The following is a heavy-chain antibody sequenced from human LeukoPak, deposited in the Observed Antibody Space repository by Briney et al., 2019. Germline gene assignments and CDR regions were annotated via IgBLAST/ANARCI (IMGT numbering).Heavy chain of an antibody. CDR2: INHSGST. CDR1: GGSFSGYY. J-gene: IGHJ6*03. CDR3: AREGDYYYYMDV. D-gene: IGHD3-16*01. Sequence: PSETLSLTCAVYGGSFSGYYWSWIRQPPGKGLEWIGEINHSGSTNYNPSLKSRVTISVDTSKNQCSLKLSSVTAADTAVYYCAREGDYYYYMDVWGKGTTVTISS. V-gene: IGHV4-34*01.